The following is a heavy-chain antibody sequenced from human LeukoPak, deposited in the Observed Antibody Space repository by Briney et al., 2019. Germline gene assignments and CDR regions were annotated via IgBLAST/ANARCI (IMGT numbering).Heavy chain of an antibody. V-gene: IGHV3-21*04. Sequence: GGSLRLSCAASGFTFRDYAVNWVRQAPGKGLEWLSSITSSSHARFYAESVRGRFTISRDNAKKSLYQQMDSLRSDDTAVYYCARRVTHDAFDIWGQGTMVTVSS. CDR2: ITSSSHAR. CDR1: GFTFRDYA. D-gene: IGHD4-23*01. CDR3: ARRVTHDAFDI. J-gene: IGHJ3*02.